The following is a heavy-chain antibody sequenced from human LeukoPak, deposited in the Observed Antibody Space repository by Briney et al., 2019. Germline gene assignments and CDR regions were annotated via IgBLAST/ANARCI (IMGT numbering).Heavy chain of an antibody. V-gene: IGHV3-23*01. CDR1: GFTFSSYA. CDR2: LSGSGGST. CDR3: SQAGDGIRYFDWLPLNWFDP. D-gene: IGHD3-9*01. Sequence: LPGGSLRLSCAASGFTFSSYAMSWVRQAPGKGLEWVSALSGSGGSTYYADSVKGRFTISRDNSKNTLYLQMNSLRAEDTAVYFFSQAGDGIRYFDWLPLNWFDPWGQGTLVTVSS. J-gene: IGHJ5*02.